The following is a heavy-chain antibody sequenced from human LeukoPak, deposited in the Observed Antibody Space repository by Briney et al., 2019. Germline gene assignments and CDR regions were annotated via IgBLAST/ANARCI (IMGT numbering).Heavy chain of an antibody. J-gene: IGHJ4*02. D-gene: IGHD6-19*01. CDR2: IRSKAYGGTT. CDR3: TRVRSGSPTFDY. CDR1: GFTFGVYA. Sequence: GGSLRLSCTASGFTFGVYAMRWVRQATGKGLEWVGFIRSKAYGGTTEYAASVKGRFTISRDDSKNTAYLQMDSLKTEDTVVYYCTRVRSGSPTFDYWGQGTLVTVSS. V-gene: IGHV3-49*04.